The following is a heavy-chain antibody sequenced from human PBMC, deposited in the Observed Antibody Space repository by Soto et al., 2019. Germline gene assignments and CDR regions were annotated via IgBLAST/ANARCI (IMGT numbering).Heavy chain of an antibody. CDR3: ARGRIVPRVRGAKPTIFDY. V-gene: IGHV4-34*01. Sequence: SETLSLTCAVYGGSFSGYYWSWIRQPPGKGLEWIGEINHSGSTNYNPSLKSRVTISVDTSKNQFSLKLSSVTAADTAVYYCARGRIVPRVRGAKPTIFDYWGQGTLVTVSS. J-gene: IGHJ4*02. D-gene: IGHD3-10*01. CDR1: GGSFSGYY. CDR2: INHSGST.